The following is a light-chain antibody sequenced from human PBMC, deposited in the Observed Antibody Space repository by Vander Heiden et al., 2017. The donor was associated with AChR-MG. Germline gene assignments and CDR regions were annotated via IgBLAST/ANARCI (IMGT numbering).Light chain of an antibody. J-gene: IGLJ2*01. CDR1: RLRSYY. CDR3: NSRDSSGNHP. Sequence: SSVLTQAPAVSVPLGQTVRITCQGDRLRSYYASWYQQKPGQAPVLVIYGKNNRPSGIPDRFSGSSSGNTASLTITGAQAEDEADYYCNSRDSSGNHPFGGGTKLTVL. CDR2: GKN. V-gene: IGLV3-19*01.